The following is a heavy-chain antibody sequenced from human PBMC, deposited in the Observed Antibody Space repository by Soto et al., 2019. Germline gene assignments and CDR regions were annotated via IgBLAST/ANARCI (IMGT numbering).Heavy chain of an antibody. V-gene: IGHV1-8*01. Sequence: QVQLVQSGAEVKKPGASVKVSCKASGYTFTSYDINWVRQATGQGLEWRGWMNPNSGNTGYAQKFQGRVTMTRNTSISTAYMELSSLRSEDTAVYYWSRSGWVRYRYNFDYWGQGTLVTVSS. CDR3: SRSGWVRYRYNFDY. J-gene: IGHJ4*02. CDR1: GYTFTSYD. D-gene: IGHD3-16*02. CDR2: MNPNSGNT.